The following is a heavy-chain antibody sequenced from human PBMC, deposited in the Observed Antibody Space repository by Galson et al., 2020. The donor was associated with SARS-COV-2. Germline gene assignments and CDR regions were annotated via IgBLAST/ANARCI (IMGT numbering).Heavy chain of an antibody. CDR2: IWYDGSNK. CDR1: GFTFSSYG. Sequence: GGSLRLSCAASGFTFSSYGMHWVHQAPGKGLEWVAVIWYDGSNKYYADSVKGRFTISRDNSKNTLYLQMNSLRAEDTAVYYCARDQVRQWLVPYYYYGMDVWGQGTTVTVSS. J-gene: IGHJ6*02. V-gene: IGHV3-33*01. CDR3: ARDQVRQWLVPYYYYGMDV. D-gene: IGHD6-19*01.